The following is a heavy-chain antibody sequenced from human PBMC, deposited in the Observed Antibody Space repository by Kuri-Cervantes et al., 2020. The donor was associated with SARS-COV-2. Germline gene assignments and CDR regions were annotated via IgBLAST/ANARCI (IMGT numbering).Heavy chain of an antibody. CDR2: IYHSGST. CDR1: GYSISSGYY. Sequence: SETLSLTCTVSGYSISSGYYWGWIRQPPGRGLEWIGSIYHSGSTYYNPSLKSRVTISVDTSKNQFSLKLSSVTAADTAVYYCATDIRAVTTSFKYYFDYWGQGTLVTVSS. J-gene: IGHJ4*02. D-gene: IGHD4-17*01. CDR3: ATDIRAVTTSFKYYFDY. V-gene: IGHV4-38-2*02.